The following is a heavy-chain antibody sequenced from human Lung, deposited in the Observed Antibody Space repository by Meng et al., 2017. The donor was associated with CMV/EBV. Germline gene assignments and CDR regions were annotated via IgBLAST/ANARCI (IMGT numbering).Heavy chain of an antibody. CDR2: ISSSRSYI. D-gene: IGHD2-2*01. CDR3: ARERLYPPLWGHALDI. V-gene: IGHV3-21*01. CDR1: GFSFSSYT. J-gene: IGHJ3*02. Sequence: GESLKISCAPSGFSFSSYTLHWVRQAPGKGLEWVASISSSRSYINYADSVKGRFTISRDNAKNSLYLQMSSLRAEDTAVYYCARERLYPPLWGHALDIWGQRTMVTVSS.